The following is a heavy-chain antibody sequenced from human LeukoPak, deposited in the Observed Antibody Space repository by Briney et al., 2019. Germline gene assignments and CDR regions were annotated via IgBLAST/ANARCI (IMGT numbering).Heavy chain of an antibody. CDR1: GFTFSSYS. CDR2: ISSSSSTI. Sequence: GGSLRLSCAASGFTFSSYSMNWVRQAPGKGLEWVSYISSSSSTIYYADSVKGRFTISRGNAKNSLYLQMNSLRAEDTAVYYCARGYFDWSSTRVFGYWGQGTLVTVSS. CDR3: ARGYFDWSSTRVFGY. V-gene: IGHV3-48*01. D-gene: IGHD3-9*01. J-gene: IGHJ4*02.